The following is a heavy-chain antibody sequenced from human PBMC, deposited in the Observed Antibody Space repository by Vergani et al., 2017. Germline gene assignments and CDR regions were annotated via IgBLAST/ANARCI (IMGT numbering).Heavy chain of an antibody. V-gene: IGHV3-66*02. CDR1: GFTVSSNY. Sequence: EVQLVESGGGLVQPGGSLRLSCAASGFTVSSNYMSWVRQAPGKGLEWVSVIYSGGSTYYADSVKGRFTISRDNSKNTLYLQMNSLRAEDTAVYYCARGAVRGYHYMDVWGKGTTVTVSS. CDR2: IYSGGST. D-gene: IGHD6-13*01. J-gene: IGHJ6*03. CDR3: ARGAVRGYHYMDV.